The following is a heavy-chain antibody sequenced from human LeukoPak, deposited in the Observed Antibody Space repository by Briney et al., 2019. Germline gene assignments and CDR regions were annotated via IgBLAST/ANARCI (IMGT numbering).Heavy chain of an antibody. D-gene: IGHD1-26*01. CDR2: INGDESST. CDR1: GFTFNSYA. J-gene: IGHJ4*02. CDR3: ARGAKWAYYFDY. Sequence: GGSLRLSCAASGFTFNSYAMGWVRQAPGKGLEWVSRINGDESSTNYADSVKGRFTISRDNAKDTLYLHMNSLTAEDTAVYYCARGAKWAYYFDYWGQGTLVTVSS. V-gene: IGHV3-74*01.